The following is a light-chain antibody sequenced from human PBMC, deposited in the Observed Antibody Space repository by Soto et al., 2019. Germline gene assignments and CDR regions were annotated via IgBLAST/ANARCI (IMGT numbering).Light chain of an antibody. CDR2: GAS. CDR1: QSVSGN. CDR3: QQYSSWPRT. J-gene: IGKJ1*01. V-gene: IGKV3-15*01. Sequence: ETVMTQSPATLSVFPGERANLSCRASQSVSGNLAWYQQKPGQAPRLLIHGASTRATGIPARFSGSGSGTEFPLTITSLQSEDFAVYFCQQYSSWPRTFGQGTKVDIK.